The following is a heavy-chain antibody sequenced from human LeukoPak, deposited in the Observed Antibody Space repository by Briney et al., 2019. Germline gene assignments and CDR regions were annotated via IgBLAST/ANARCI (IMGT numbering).Heavy chain of an antibody. J-gene: IGHJ4*02. Sequence: SETLSLTCTVSGGSISSGDYYWSWIRQRPGKGLEWIGYIYYSGSTYHNPSLKSRVTISVDTSKNQFSLKLSSVTAADTAVYYCARHPRGYCSGGSCYSGFDYWGQGTLVTVSS. CDR3: ARHPRGYCSGGSCYSGFDY. CDR2: IYYSGST. D-gene: IGHD2-15*01. V-gene: IGHV4-30-4*01. CDR1: GGSISSGDYY.